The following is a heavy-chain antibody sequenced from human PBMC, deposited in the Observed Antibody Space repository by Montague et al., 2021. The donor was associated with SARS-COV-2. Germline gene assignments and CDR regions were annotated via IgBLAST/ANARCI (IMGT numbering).Heavy chain of an antibody. CDR3: ARGRSGFFNPLDY. D-gene: IGHD3-3*01. CDR2: FYYTGST. J-gene: IGHJ4*02. V-gene: IGHV4-39*02. Sequence: SETLSLTCAVSDDSITSSTYYWAWIRQPPGKGLEWIGSFYYTGSTYYNPSLKSRVTMSVDTSKKHFSLNLNSVTAADMAVYYCARGRSGFFNPLDYWGQGTLVTVSS. CDR1: DDSITSSTYY.